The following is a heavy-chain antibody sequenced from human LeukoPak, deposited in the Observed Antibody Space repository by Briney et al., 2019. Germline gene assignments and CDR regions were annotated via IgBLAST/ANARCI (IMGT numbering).Heavy chain of an antibody. CDR3: ARGYYFDY. Sequence: PGGSLRLSCAASGFSFISYGMHWVRQAPGKGLEWVGVISDDGRRKDYADSVKGRFTISRDNSKDTLYLQMNSLRAEDTAVYYCARGYYFDYWGQGTLVTVSS. CDR2: ISDDGRRK. J-gene: IGHJ4*02. CDR1: GFSFISYG. V-gene: IGHV3-30*03.